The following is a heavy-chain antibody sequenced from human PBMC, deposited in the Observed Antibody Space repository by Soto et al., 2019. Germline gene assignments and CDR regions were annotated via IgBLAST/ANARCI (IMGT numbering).Heavy chain of an antibody. V-gene: IGHV6-1*01. J-gene: IGHJ6*03. CDR1: GYSVSSNNAA. CDR3: AGTTSHYWYYMDV. Sequence: SQTLSLTCVISGYSVSSNNAAWNWIRQSPSRGLEWLGRTYYRSRWYNDYAVSVKSRITVNPDTSKNQFSLQLTSVTPEDTAVYYCAGTTSHYWYYMDVWGKGTTVTVSS. D-gene: IGHD1-7*01. CDR2: TYYRSRWYN.